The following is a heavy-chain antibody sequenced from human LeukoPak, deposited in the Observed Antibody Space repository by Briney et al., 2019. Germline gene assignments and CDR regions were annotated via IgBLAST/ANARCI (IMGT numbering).Heavy chain of an antibody. CDR1: GGSISSGSYY. CDR3: AADSGSYWASFDY. D-gene: IGHD1-26*01. V-gene: IGHV4-61*02. J-gene: IGHJ4*02. CDR2: IYTSGST. Sequence: PSETLSLTCTVSGGSISSGSYYWSWIRQPARKGLEWIGRIYTSGSTNYNPSLKSRVTISVDTSKNQFSLKLSSVTAADTAVYYCAADSGSYWASFDYWGQGTLVTVFS.